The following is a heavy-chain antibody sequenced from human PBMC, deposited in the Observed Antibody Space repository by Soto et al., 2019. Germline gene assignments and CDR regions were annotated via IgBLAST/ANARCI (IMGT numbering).Heavy chain of an antibody. V-gene: IGHV1-46*01. D-gene: IGHD2-21*02. CDR1: GYTFTSYY. Sequence: ASVKVSCKASGYTFTSYYMHWVRQAPGQGLEWMGIINPSGGSTSYAQKFQGRVTMTRDTSTSTVYMELSSLRSEDTAVYYCARDVLVLAYCGGDCYLPYYYYGMDVWGQGTTVTVSS. J-gene: IGHJ6*02. CDR2: INPSGGST. CDR3: ARDVLVLAYCGGDCYLPYYYYGMDV.